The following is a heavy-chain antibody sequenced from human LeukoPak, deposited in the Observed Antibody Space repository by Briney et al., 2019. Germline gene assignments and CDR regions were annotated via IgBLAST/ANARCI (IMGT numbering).Heavy chain of an antibody. CDR2: INHSGST. J-gene: IGHJ4*02. CDR1: GGSFSGYY. D-gene: IGHD2-15*01. Sequence: SETLSLTCAVYGGSFSGYYWSWIRQPPGKGLEWIGEINHSGSTNYNPPLKSRVTISVDTSKNQFSLKLSSVTAADTAVYYCARHGVVGGTDYWGQGTLVTVSS. CDR3: ARHGVVGGTDY. V-gene: IGHV4-34*01.